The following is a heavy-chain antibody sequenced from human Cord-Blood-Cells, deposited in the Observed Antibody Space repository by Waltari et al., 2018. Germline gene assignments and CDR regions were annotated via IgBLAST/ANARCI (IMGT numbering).Heavy chain of an antibody. V-gene: IGHV1-8*01. D-gene: IGHD7-27*01. CDR3: AHITGDPIWGDACDI. CDR2: INPNSGNT. J-gene: IGHJ3*02. Sequence: QVQLVQSGAEVQKTGASVKVSCKASGYTFTSYDITWERQATGQGLEWMGWINPNSGNTGYAQKFQGRVTMTRNTSISTAYMELSSLRSEDTAVYYCAHITGDPIWGDACDIWGQGTMVTVSS. CDR1: GYTFTSYD.